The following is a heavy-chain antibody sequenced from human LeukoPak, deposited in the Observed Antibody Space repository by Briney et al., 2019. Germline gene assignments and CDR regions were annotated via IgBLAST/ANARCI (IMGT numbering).Heavy chain of an antibody. CDR3: ARDRMATTPLYYYGMDV. CDR2: IIPIFGTA. D-gene: IGHD5-24*01. V-gene: IGHV1-69*13. Sequence: SVKVSCKASGGTFSSYAISWVRQAPGQGLEWMGGIIPIFGTANYAQKFQGRVTITADESTSTAYMELSSLRSEDTAVYYCARDRMATTPLYYYGMDVWGQGTTVTVSS. CDR1: GGTFSSYA. J-gene: IGHJ6*02.